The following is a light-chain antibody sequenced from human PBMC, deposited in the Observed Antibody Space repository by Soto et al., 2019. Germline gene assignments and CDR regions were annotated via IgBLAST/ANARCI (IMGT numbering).Light chain of an antibody. J-gene: IGKJ1*01. Sequence: DIQITQSPSTLSASVGDRVTITCRASQTISNWLAWYQQKPGKAPKLLIYKASNLEGGVPSRFSGSGSGTQFTLTISSLQPDDFATYYCQQYNSFSWTFGQGTKVEIK. CDR2: KAS. CDR3: QQYNSFSWT. CDR1: QTISNW. V-gene: IGKV1-5*03.